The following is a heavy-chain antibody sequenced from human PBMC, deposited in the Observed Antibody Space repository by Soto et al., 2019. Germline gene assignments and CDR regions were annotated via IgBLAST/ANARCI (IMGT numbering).Heavy chain of an antibody. CDR3: ASEPRIANRPPGLDV. Sequence: QLQLVQSGAEVKKPGASVRISCKASGSSSAGYYIHWLRQAPGQGPEWMGIISPSVDSTGYAPKLQARVTLSRNTSQSTFFMEVRSLTSQDTAPYYWASEPRIANRPPGLDVWGQGTTVTVTS. V-gene: IGHV1-46*01. J-gene: IGHJ6*02. D-gene: IGHD6-13*01. CDR2: ISPSVDST. CDR1: GSSSAGYY.